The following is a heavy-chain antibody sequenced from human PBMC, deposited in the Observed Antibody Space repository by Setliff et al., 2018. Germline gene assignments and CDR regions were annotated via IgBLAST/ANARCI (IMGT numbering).Heavy chain of an antibody. CDR2: VYPGDSDT. CDR3: ARHGTGAYDY. D-gene: IGHD1-26*01. Sequence: PGESLKISCKGSGYTFTNYWIGWVRQLPGKGLEWMGVVYPGDSDTRYRPSFQGQVTISADKSITTAYLQWRSLKASDTAMYYCARHGTGAYDYWGQGTLVT. CDR1: GYTFTNYW. V-gene: IGHV5-51*01. J-gene: IGHJ4*02.